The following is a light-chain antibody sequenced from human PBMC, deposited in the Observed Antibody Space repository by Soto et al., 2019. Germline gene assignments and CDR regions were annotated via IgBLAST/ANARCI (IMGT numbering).Light chain of an antibody. J-gene: IGLJ1*01. CDR2: EVS. CDR3: TSYAGSNTYV. V-gene: IGLV2-8*01. CDR1: SSDVGGYTY. Sequence: QSALTQPPSASGSPGQSVTISCTGTSSDVGGYTYVSWYQQHPGKAPKLMIYEVSKRPSGVPDRFTGSKSGNTASLTVSGLQAEDEADYYCTSYAGSNTYVFGTGTQLTVL.